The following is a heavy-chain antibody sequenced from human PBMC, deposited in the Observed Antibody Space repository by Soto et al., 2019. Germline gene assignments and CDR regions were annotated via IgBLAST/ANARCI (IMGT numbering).Heavy chain of an antibody. CDR1: GGSISSGGYY. Sequence: QVQLQESGPGLVKPSQTLSLTCTVSGGSISSGGYYWSWIRQHPGKGLEWIGYIYYSGSTHYNPSLKSRVSTSVDTSKNQFSLKLSSVTAADAAVYYCARVYQLNWFDPWGQGTLVTVSS. J-gene: IGHJ5*02. V-gene: IGHV4-31*03. D-gene: IGHD2-2*01. CDR2: IYYSGST. CDR3: ARVYQLNWFDP.